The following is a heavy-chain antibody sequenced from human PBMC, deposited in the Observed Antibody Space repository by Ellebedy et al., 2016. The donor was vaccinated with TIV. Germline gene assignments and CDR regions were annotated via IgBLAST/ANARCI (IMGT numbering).Heavy chain of an antibody. Sequence: GESLKISXAASGFTFSSYAMSWVRQAPGKGLEWVSAISGSGGSTYYADSVKGRFTISRDNSKNTLYLQMNSLRAEDTAVYYCARDLGGNLRLGIDYWGQGTLVTVSS. V-gene: IGHV3-23*01. CDR2: ISGSGGST. D-gene: IGHD7-27*01. CDR1: GFTFSSYA. CDR3: ARDLGGNLRLGIDY. J-gene: IGHJ4*02.